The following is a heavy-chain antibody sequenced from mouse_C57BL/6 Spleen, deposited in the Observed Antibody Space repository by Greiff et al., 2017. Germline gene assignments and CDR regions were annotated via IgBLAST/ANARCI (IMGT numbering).Heavy chain of an antibody. CDR1: GFTFSDYG. CDR3: AILYYYGSRPFDY. CDR2: ISSGSSTI. D-gene: IGHD1-1*01. Sequence: EVQLVESGGGLVKPGGSLKLSCAASGFTFSDYGMHWVRQAPEKGLVWVAYISSGSSTIYYEDTVKGRFSISSDNAKNTLFLQMTSLRSEDTAMYYCAILYYYGSRPFDYWGQGTTLTVSS. V-gene: IGHV5-17*01. J-gene: IGHJ2*01.